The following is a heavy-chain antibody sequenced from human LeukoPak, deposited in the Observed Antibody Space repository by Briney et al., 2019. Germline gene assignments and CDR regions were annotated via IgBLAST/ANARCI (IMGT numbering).Heavy chain of an antibody. D-gene: IGHD3-9*01. CDR2: MFYGGTT. Sequence: SETPSLTCTVSGDSISSNNYYYGWVRQPPGKVLEWIGSMFYGGTTYSSPSLQSRVTISVDTSKNQFSLRLSSVTAADTAVYYCVTTHFDILTVTYYFDFWGQGTLVTVSS. CDR3: VTTHFDILTVTYYFDF. J-gene: IGHJ4*02. CDR1: GDSISSNNYY. V-gene: IGHV4-39*05.